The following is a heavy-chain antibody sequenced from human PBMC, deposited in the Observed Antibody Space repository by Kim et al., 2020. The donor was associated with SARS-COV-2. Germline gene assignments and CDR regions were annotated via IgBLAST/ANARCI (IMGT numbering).Heavy chain of an antibody. CDR2: LYSGGGR. CDR1: GFSVSSDY. J-gene: IGHJ4*02. CDR3: ARGGGAVGPGGY. Sequence: VGSLRLSCVASGFSVSSDYMSWVRQAPGRGLEWVSVLYSGGGRYYTDSMKGRFTISRDNSKNTLYLQMNSLRVEDSAVYFCARGGGAVGPGGYWGQGTLVTVSS. V-gene: IGHV3-53*01. D-gene: IGHD2-21*01.